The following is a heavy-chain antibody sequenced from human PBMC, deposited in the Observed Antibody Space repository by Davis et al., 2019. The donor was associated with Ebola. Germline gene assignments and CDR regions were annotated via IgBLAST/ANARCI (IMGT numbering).Heavy chain of an antibody. J-gene: IGHJ4*02. D-gene: IGHD4-17*01. CDR2: IKQDGSEK. CDR1: GFSFDQYW. CDR3: ARVRSYYGDSDY. V-gene: IGHV3-7*01. Sequence: GESLKISCVVSGFSFDQYWMSWVRQAPGKGLEWVANIKQDGSEKRYVDSVKGRFTISRDNAKNSLYLQMNSLRDEDTAVYYCARVRSYYGDSDYWGQGTLVTVSS.